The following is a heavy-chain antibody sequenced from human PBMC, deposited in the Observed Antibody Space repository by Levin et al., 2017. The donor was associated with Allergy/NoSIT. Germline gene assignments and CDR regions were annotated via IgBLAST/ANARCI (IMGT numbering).Heavy chain of an antibody. J-gene: IGHJ6*02. CDR3: AKDIRKGYGGKKNTHYYYYYGMDV. D-gene: IGHD4-23*01. CDR1: GFTFDDYA. Sequence: SCAASGFTFDDYAMHWVRQAPGKGLEWVSGISWNSGSIGYADSVKGRFTISRDNAKNSLYLQMNSLRAEDTALYYCAKDIRKGYGGKKNTHYYYYYGMDVWGQGTTVTVSS. CDR2: ISWNSGSI. V-gene: IGHV3-9*01.